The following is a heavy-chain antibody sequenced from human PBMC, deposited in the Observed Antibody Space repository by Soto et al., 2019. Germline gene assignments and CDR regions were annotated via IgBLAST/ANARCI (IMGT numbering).Heavy chain of an antibody. V-gene: IGHV4-31*03. Sequence: QVQLQESGPGLVKPSQTLSLTCTVSGSSISSGGYYWSWIRQHPGKGLEWIGYIYYTWTTYYTYYNPSLKSRVTISVDTSKNQFSLKLSSVTAADTAVYYCAREPLTWGQGTLVTVSS. CDR3: AREPLT. J-gene: IGHJ4*02. CDR2: IYYTWTTYYT. CDR1: GSSISSGGYY.